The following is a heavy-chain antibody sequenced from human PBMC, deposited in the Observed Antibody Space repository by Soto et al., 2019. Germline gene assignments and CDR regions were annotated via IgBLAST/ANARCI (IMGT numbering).Heavy chain of an antibody. CDR1: GYSFPNFW. V-gene: IGHV5-51*01. Sequence: GESLKISCKGSGYSFPNFWIAWVRQMPGKDLESMGIIYPDDSDTKYSPSFQGQVTISADKSINTAYLQWSSLKASDTAMYYCARHVLQQVVPDYWGQGTLVTVSS. J-gene: IGHJ4*02. CDR2: IYPDDSDT. CDR3: ARHVLQQVVPDY. D-gene: IGHD6-13*01.